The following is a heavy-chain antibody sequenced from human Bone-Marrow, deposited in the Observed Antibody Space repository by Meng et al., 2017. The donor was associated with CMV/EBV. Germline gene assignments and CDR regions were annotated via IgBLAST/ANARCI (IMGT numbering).Heavy chain of an antibody. CDR2: IKSKTDGGTT. J-gene: IGHJ6*02. CDR3: TTENKRADRPYYYYYYGMDV. D-gene: IGHD6-6*01. Sequence: GESLKISCAASGFTFSNAWMCWVRQAPGKGLEWVGRIKSKTDGGTTDYAAPVKGRFTISRDDSKNTLYLQMNSLKTEDTAVYYCTTENKRADRPYYYYYYGMDVWGQGTTVTVSS. CDR1: GFTFSNAW. V-gene: IGHV3-15*01.